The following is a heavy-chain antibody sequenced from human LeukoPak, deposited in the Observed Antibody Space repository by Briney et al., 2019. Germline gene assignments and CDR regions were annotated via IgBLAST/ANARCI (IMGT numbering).Heavy chain of an antibody. J-gene: IGHJ4*02. CDR1: GGSLSGYY. D-gene: IGHD3-22*01. Sequence: SETLSLTCAVYGGSLSGYYWSWMRQPPGKGLEWIGEINHSGSTNYTPSLKSRVTISVDTSKTQFSLKLSSVTAADTAVYYCARWAGYSSGYLYWGQGTLVTVSS. CDR2: INHSGST. CDR3: ARWAGYSSGYLY. V-gene: IGHV4-34*01.